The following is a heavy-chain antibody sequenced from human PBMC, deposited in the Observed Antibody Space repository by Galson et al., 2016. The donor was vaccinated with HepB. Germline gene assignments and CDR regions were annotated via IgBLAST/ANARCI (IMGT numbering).Heavy chain of an antibody. V-gene: IGHV1-46*01. Sequence: SVKVSCKASGYIFTSYYMHWGRQAPGQGLKWMGIINPSGVSTSYAQKFQGRVTMTRDTSTSTVYMELSSLRSEDTAVYYCARVGGGYNYFDYWGQGTLVTVSS. D-gene: IGHD5-24*01. CDR1: GYIFTSYY. J-gene: IGHJ4*02. CDR2: INPSGVST. CDR3: ARVGGGYNYFDY.